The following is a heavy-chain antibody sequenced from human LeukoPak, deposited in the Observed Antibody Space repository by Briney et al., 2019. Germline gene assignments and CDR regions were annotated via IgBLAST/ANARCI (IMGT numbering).Heavy chain of an antibody. CDR3: ARDSQITIFGVTKNYFDI. Sequence: SETLSLTCTVSGGSIRSYYWSWIRQPPGKGLEWIGYIYYSGSTNYNPSHKSRVTIAVDTSKNQFSLKLSSVTAADTAVYYCARDSQITIFGVTKNYFDIGGQGTMVTVSA. CDR2: IYYSGST. V-gene: IGHV4-59*01. D-gene: IGHD3-3*01. J-gene: IGHJ3*02. CDR1: GGSIRSYY.